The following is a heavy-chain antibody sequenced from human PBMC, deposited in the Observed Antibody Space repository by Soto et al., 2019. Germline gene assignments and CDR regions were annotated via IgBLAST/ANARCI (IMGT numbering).Heavy chain of an antibody. CDR3: ARHATYYDILSGYYFDY. V-gene: IGHV5-51*01. CDR2: ISPGDSDT. J-gene: IGHJ4*01. D-gene: IGHD3-9*01. CDR1: GYTFISYG. Sequence: EPMKISCKGSGYTFISYGIGWVRQMPGKGLEWMGIISPGDSDTKYSQSFQGQVTISADKSISTAYLQWNSLKASDTAMYYCARHATYYDILSGYYFDYWGHGTLVTVSS.